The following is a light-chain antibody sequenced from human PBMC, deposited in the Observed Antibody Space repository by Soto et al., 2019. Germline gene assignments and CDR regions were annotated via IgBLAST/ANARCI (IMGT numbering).Light chain of an antibody. Sequence: QSVLTQPASVSGSPGQSITISCTGTSNDVGRYYLVSWYQQYPGKAPKLMIYEGSKRPSGVSNRFSGSQSGNTASLTISGLQAEDEADYYCCSYAGTSSYVFGTGTKLTVL. CDR2: EGS. J-gene: IGLJ1*01. V-gene: IGLV2-23*01. CDR3: CSYAGTSSYV. CDR1: SNDVGRYYL.